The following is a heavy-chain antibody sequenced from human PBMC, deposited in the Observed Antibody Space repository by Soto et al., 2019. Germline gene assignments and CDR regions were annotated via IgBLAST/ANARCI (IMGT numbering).Heavy chain of an antibody. Sequence: VKVSCKASGGTFSSYAISWVRQAPGQGLEWMGGIIPIFGTANYAQKFQGRVTITADESTSTAYMELSSLRSEDTAVYYCARVEDIVAPDYYYGMDVWGQGTTVTVSS. CDR3: ARVEDIVAPDYYYGMDV. CDR1: GGTFSSYA. J-gene: IGHJ6*02. D-gene: IGHD5-12*01. CDR2: IIPIFGTA. V-gene: IGHV1-69*01.